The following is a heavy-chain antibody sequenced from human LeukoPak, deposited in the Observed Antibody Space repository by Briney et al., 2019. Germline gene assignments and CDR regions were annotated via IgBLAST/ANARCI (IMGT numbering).Heavy chain of an antibody. CDR3: ARRKISYAFDI. V-gene: IGHV4-34*01. CDR1: GGSFSGYY. Sequence: SETLSLTCAVYGGSFSGYYWSWIRQPPGKGLEWIGEINHSGSTNYNPSLKSRVTISVDTSKNQFSLKLSSVTAADTAVYYCARRKISYAFDIWGQETMVTVSS. D-gene: IGHD3-10*01. CDR2: INHSGST. J-gene: IGHJ3*02.